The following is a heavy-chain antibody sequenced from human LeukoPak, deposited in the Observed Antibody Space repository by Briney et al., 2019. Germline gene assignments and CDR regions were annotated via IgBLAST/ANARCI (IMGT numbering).Heavy chain of an antibody. CDR2: ISRSGVAT. Sequence: GGSLRLSCAASGFTFTSFAMSWVRQAPGKGLEWVSTISRSGVATYYANSVKGRFTISRDNSKNTVYVQMNSLRAEDTAIYYCAKHSHDGSAPYYEVQLDYWGQGTLVTVSS. CDR1: GFTFTSFA. CDR3: AKHSHDGSAPYYEVQLDY. D-gene: IGHD3-22*01. J-gene: IGHJ4*02. V-gene: IGHV3-23*01.